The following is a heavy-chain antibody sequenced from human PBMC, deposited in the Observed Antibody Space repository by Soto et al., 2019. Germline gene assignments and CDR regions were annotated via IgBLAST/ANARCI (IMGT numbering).Heavy chain of an antibody. CDR2: IFYSGTT. V-gene: IGHV4-30-4*01. J-gene: IGHJ6*02. CDR3: ARGLNDYGSGSYYYYYGLDV. CDR1: GGSISSGDYY. D-gene: IGHD3-10*01. Sequence: QVQLQESGPGLVKPSQTLSLTCTVSGGSISSGDYYWSWIRQPPGKGLEWIGYIFYSGTTYHNPSLKSRVTLSIDTSKNQFSLKLSSVTAADAAVYYCARGLNDYGSGSYYYYYGLDVWGQGSTVTVSS.